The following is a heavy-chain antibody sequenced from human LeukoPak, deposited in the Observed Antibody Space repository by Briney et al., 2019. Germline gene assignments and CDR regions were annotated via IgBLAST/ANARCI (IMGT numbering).Heavy chain of an antibody. V-gene: IGHV3-21*01. CDR3: ARDHSSSGMDV. J-gene: IGHJ6*02. CDR1: GFTFSSYS. CDR2: ISSSSSYI. Sequence: GGSLRLSCAASGFTFSSYSMKWVRQAPGKGLEWVSSISSSSSYIYYADSVKGRFTISRDNAKNSLYLQMNSLRAEDTAVYYCARDHSSSGMDVWGQGTTVTVSS.